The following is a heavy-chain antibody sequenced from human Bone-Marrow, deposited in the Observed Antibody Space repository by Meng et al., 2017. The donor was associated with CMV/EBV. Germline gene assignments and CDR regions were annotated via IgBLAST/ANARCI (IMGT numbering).Heavy chain of an antibody. J-gene: IGHJ6*02. CDR2: INHSGST. Sequence: GSLRLSCTVSGYSIRSDYYWSWIRQPPGKGLEWIGEINHSGSTNYNPSLKRRVTISVDTSKNQSSLKLSSVTAADTAVYYCARFPKWSRFSSSLPHYYYYGMDVWGQGTTVTVSS. V-gene: IGHV4-34*01. CDR1: GYSIRSDYY. CDR3: ARFPKWSRFSSSLPHYYYYGMDV. D-gene: IGHD6-6*01.